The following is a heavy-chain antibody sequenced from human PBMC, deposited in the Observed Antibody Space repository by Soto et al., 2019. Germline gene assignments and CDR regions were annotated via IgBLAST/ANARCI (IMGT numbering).Heavy chain of an antibody. CDR1: GYTFTSYG. Sequence: ASVKVSCKASGYTFTSYGINWVRQATGQGFEYLGWMNPNSGNTGYVKKVQGRVTMTTDTSTSTAYMELRSLRSDDTAVYYCARGVGSGSYYNQYNWFDPWGQGTLVTVSS. CDR2: MNPNSGNT. V-gene: IGHV1-8*01. CDR3: ARGVGSGSYYNQYNWFDP. D-gene: IGHD3-10*01. J-gene: IGHJ5*02.